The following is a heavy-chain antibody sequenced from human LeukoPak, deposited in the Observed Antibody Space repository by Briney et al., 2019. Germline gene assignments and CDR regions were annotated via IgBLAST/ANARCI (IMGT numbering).Heavy chain of an antibody. V-gene: IGHV1-69*05. CDR1: GGTFSTYA. J-gene: IGHJ4*02. D-gene: IGHD3-10*01. CDR2: IIPIFGTA. CDR3: ARALGTYYYGSGSYGY. Sequence: SVKVSCKASGGTFSTYAISWVRQAPGQGLEWMGGIIPIFGTANYAQKFQGRVTITTDESTSTAYMELSSLRSADTAVYYCARALGTYYYGSGSYGYWGQGTLVTVSS.